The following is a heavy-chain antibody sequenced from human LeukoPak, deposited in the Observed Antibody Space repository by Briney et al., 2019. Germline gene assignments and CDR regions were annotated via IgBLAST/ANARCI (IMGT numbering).Heavy chain of an antibody. CDR1: GYTLTSYY. CDR3: ATRCTNGVCYKAYYMDV. Sequence: ASVKVSCKASGYTLTSYYLHWVRQAPGQGLEWLGWINLNGGGTLSAQKFQGRVTMTRDASISTAYMELSGLRSDDTAMYYCATRCTNGVCYKAYYMDVWGKGTTVTVSS. D-gene: IGHD2-8*01. J-gene: IGHJ6*03. V-gene: IGHV1-2*02. CDR2: INLNGGGT.